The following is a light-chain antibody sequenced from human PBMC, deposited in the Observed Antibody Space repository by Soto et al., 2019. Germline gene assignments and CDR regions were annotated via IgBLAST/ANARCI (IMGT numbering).Light chain of an antibody. CDR3: SSYAPSSTLV. J-gene: IGLJ3*02. CDR1: SSDIGGYNF. Sequence: QSVLTQPASVSGSPGQSITISCTGTSSDIGGYNFVSWYQQHPGKAPKLMIYDVTNRPPGLSDRFSGSKSGNTASLTISGLHAEDEADYYCSSYAPSSTLVFGGGTALTVL. V-gene: IGLV2-14*03. CDR2: DVT.